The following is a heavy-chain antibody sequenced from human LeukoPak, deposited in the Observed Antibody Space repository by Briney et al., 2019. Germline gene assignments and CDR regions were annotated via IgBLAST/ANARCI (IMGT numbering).Heavy chain of an antibody. CDR1: GFTFDDYA. Sequence: GGSLRLSCAASGFTFDDYAMHWVRQAPGKGLGWVSLISGDGGSTYYADSVKGRFTISRDNSKNSLYLQMNSLRTEDTASYYCAKDLSSHSYYYYGMDVWGQGTTVTVSS. CDR3: AKDLSSHSYYYYGMDV. CDR2: ISGDGGST. V-gene: IGHV3-43*02. D-gene: IGHD2-2*01. J-gene: IGHJ6*02.